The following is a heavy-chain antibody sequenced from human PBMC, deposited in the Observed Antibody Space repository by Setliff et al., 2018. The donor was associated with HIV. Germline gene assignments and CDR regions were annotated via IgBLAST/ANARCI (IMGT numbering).Heavy chain of an antibody. V-gene: IGHV1-18*01. CDR2: ISAYNVNT. J-gene: IGHJ3*02. CDR3: ARVEDYYDSSSYYPPDAFDI. Sequence: ASVKVSCKASGYSFTSYGVSWVRQAPGQGLEWMGWISAYNVNTNYAQRLQGRVTMTTDTSTSTAYMELRSLRSEDTAVYYCARVEDYYDSSSYYPPDAFDIWGQGTMVTVS. D-gene: IGHD3-22*01. CDR1: GYSFTSYG.